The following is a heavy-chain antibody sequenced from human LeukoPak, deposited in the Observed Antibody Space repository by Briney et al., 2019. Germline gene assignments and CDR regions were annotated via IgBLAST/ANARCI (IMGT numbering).Heavy chain of an antibody. CDR3: ARAYLPVGGPHWYFDL. V-gene: IGHV4-59*01. Sequence: SETLSLTCTVSGGSISSYYWSWIRQPPGKGLEWIGYIYYSGSTNYNPSLKSRVTISVDTSKNQFSLKLSSVTAADTAVYYCARAYLPVGGPHWYFDLWGRGTLVTVSS. CDR2: IYYSGST. D-gene: IGHD3-16*01. J-gene: IGHJ2*01. CDR1: GGSISSYY.